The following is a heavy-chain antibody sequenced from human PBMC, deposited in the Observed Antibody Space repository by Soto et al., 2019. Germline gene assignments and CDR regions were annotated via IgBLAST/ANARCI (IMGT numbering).Heavy chain of an antibody. Sequence: GGSLRLSCAASGFTFSSYAMSWVRQAPGKGLEWVSAISGSGGSTYYADSVKGRFTISRDNSKNTLYLQMNSLRAEDTAVYYCAKDDSAVVAAPLYYFDYWGQGTLVTVSS. V-gene: IGHV3-23*01. CDR1: GFTFSSYA. J-gene: IGHJ4*02. CDR2: ISGSGGST. CDR3: AKDDSAVVAAPLYYFDY. D-gene: IGHD2-15*01.